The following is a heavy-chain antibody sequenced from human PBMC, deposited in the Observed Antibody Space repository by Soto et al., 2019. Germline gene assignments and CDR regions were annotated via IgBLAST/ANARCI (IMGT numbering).Heavy chain of an antibody. V-gene: IGHV4-4*02. D-gene: IGHD1-26*01. Sequence: QVQLQESGPGLVKPSGTLSLTCAVSGGSIRSNNWWSWVRQPPGKGLEWIGEIFHSGSTYYNPSLKTRVTISVDKSKNQLSLKLSSVTAADTAVYYCARVYSGSYSDYWGQGTLVTVSS. J-gene: IGHJ4*02. CDR2: IFHSGST. CDR1: GGSIRSNNW. CDR3: ARVYSGSYSDY.